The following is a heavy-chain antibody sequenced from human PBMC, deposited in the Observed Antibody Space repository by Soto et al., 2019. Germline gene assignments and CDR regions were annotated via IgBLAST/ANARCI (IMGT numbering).Heavy chain of an antibody. CDR2: FIPMFGTA. D-gene: IGHD1-7*01. Sequence: QVQLVQSGAEVKKPGAAVKVSCKASGGTFSSLGISWVRQGPRQGLEWLGGFIPMFGTANYPQKFQGRGTLSANDSTSTAYMELSSLKSEDTAVYCCARDRSGPGNWKYDTFEIWCQGTLVTVSS. CDR1: GGTFSSLG. CDR3: ARDRSGPGNWKYDTFEI. J-gene: IGHJ3*02. V-gene: IGHV1-69*01.